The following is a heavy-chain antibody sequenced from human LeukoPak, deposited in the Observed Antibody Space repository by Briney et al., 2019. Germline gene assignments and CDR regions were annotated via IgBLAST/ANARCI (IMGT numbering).Heavy chain of an antibody. CDR2: INPNSGGT. Sequence: ASVKVSCKASGYTFTGYYMHWVRQAPGRGLEWMGWINPNSGGTNYAQKLQGRVTMTRDTSISTAYMELSRLRSDDTAVYYCARGPIVVVPAAISFFDYWGQGTLVTVSS. CDR1: GYTFTGYY. D-gene: IGHD2-2*01. J-gene: IGHJ4*02. CDR3: ARGPIVVVPAAISFFDY. V-gene: IGHV1-2*02.